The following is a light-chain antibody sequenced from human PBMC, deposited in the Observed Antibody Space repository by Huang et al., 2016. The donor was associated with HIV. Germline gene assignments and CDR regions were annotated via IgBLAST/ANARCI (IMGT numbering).Light chain of an antibody. J-gene: IGKJ2*01. V-gene: IGKV3-20*01. CDR2: GAS. CDR3: QQYGSSLYT. CDR1: QSLSGTY. Sequence: EIVLTQSPGTLSLSPGEGATLSCRASQSLSGTYLAWYQQKPGQAPRLLIYGASSRATCIPDRFSGSGSGTDFTLTISRLEPEDFAVYYCQQYGSSLYTFGQGTKVEIK.